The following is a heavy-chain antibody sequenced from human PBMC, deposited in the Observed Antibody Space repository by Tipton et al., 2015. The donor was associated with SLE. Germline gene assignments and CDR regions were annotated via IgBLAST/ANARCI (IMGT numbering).Heavy chain of an antibody. J-gene: IGHJ3*02. CDR2: IYRGGST. V-gene: IGHV3-66*02. CDR3: ARDRYCSTTNCFYDAFDI. Sequence: VQLVQSGGDLVQPGGSLRLSCAASGFTVSSNYISWVRQAPGKGLEWVSVIYRGGSTYYADSVKGRFTISRDNSKNTVYLQMNSLRTEDTAVYYCARDRYCSTTNCFYDAFDIWGQGIMVTVSS. CDR1: GFTVSSNY. D-gene: IGHD2-2*01.